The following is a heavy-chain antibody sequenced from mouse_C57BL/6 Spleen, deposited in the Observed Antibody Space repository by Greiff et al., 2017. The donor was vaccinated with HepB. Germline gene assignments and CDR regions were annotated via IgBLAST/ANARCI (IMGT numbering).Heavy chain of an antibody. J-gene: IGHJ2*01. D-gene: IGHD2-4*01. CDR3: ARDYDYVFDY. CDR2: INPGSGGT. Sequence: VQLVESGAELVRPGTSVKVSCKASGYAFTNYLIEWVKQRPGQGLEWIGVINPGSGGTNYNEKFKGKATLTADKSSSTAYMQLSSLTSEDSAVYFCARDYDYVFDYWGQGTTLTVSS. CDR1: GYAFTNYL. V-gene: IGHV1-54*01.